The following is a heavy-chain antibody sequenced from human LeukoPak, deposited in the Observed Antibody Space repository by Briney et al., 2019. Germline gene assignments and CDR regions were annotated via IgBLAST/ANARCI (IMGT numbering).Heavy chain of an antibody. CDR2: IYYSGST. CDR1: GGSISSGGYY. J-gene: IGHJ4*02. D-gene: IGHD2-21*01. V-gene: IGHV4-30-2*03. Sequence: SQTLSLTCTVSGGSISSGGYYWSWIRQPPGKGLEWIGSIYYSGSTYYNPSLKSRVTISVDTSKNQFSLKLSSVTAADTAVYYCARSRFGHGGLWTVEGYYFDYWGQGTLVTVSS. CDR3: ARSRFGHGGLWTVEGYYFDY.